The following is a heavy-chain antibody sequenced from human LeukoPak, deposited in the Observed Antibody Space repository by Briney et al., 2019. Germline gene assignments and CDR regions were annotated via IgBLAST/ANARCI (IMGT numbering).Heavy chain of an antibody. V-gene: IGHV4-34*01. CDR3: ARRPPNSGSYGGPSGLDS. D-gene: IGHD1-26*01. CDR2: VNHSGTS. CDR1: GGSFSDYH. J-gene: IGHJ4*02. Sequence: PSETLSLTCAVYGGSFSDYHWSWIRQSPGKELEWIGEVNHSGTSKYIPSLKSRVTISADTSKNQFSLKLASLTAADTAVYYCARRPPNSGSYGGPSGLDSWGQETRVTVSS.